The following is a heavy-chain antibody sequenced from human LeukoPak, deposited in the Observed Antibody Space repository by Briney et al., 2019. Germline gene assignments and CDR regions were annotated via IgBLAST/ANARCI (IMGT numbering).Heavy chain of an antibody. Sequence: ASVKISCKASGYSFTSYGISWGRQAPGQGLEWTGWISTYDGNTNYAQRVQDRLTMTTDSSTSTAYMELRSLRSDDTAVYYCAKLGATVVYSPIDYWGQGTLVTVSS. CDR3: AKLGATVVYSPIDY. CDR1: GYSFTSYG. CDR2: ISTYDGNT. D-gene: IGHD1-26*01. V-gene: IGHV1-18*04. J-gene: IGHJ4*02.